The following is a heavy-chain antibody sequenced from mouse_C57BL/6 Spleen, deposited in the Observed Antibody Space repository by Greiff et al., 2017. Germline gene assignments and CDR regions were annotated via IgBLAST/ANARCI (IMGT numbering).Heavy chain of an antibody. CDR1: GYAFTNYL. D-gene: IGHD3-1*01. CDR3: ARSGEEYYFGC. J-gene: IGHJ2*01. CDR2: INPGSGGT. Sequence: VQLQQSGAELVRPGTSVKVSCTASGYAFTNYLIEWVKQRPGQGLEWIGVINPGSGGTNYNEKFKGKATLTADKSSSTAYMQLSSLTSEDSAVYFCARSGEEYYFGCWGQGTTLTVAS. V-gene: IGHV1-54*01.